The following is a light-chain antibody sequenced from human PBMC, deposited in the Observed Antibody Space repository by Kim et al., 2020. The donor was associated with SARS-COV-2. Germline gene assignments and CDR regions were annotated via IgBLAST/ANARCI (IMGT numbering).Light chain of an antibody. Sequence: EIVMTRSPATLSVSPGERATLSCRASQSLSSNLAWYQQKPGQAPRLLIYRASTRATAIPARFSGSGSGTDFTLTISSLQSEDFAVYYCHQYNDWPRTFGQGTKVDIK. J-gene: IGKJ1*01. CDR1: QSLSSN. CDR3: HQYNDWPRT. CDR2: RAS. V-gene: IGKV3-15*01.